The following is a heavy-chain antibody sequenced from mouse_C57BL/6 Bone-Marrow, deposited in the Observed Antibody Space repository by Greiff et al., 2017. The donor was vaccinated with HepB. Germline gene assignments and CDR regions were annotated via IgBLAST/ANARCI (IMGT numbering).Heavy chain of an antibody. Sequence: EVQLVESEGGLVQPGSSMKLSCTASGFTFSDYYMAWVRQVPEKGLEWVANINYDGSSTYYLDSLKSRFIISRDNAKNILYLQMSSLKSEDTATYYCARDGLNTPLDYWGQGTTLTVSS. V-gene: IGHV5-16*01. CDR3: ARDGLNTPLDY. J-gene: IGHJ2*01. D-gene: IGHD5-2*01. CDR1: GFTFSDYY. CDR2: INYDGSST.